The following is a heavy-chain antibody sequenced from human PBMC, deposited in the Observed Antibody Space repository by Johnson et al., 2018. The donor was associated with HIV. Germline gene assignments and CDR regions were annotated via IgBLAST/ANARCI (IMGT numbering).Heavy chain of an antibody. J-gene: IGHJ3*02. Sequence: VQLVESGGGVIRPGGSLRLSCAASGFTFSDYYMSWIRPAPGKGLEWVSAISGSGGSTFYADSVKGRFTISRDNSKNTLYLQMNSLRAGDTAVYYCAKDESDAFEIGGQGTMVTVSS. CDR2: ISGSGGST. V-gene: IGHV3-23*04. CDR1: GFTFSDYY. CDR3: AKDESDAFEI.